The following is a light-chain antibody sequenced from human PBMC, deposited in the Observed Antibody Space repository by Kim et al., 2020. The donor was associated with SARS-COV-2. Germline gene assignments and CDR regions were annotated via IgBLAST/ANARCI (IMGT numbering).Light chain of an antibody. CDR1: RLGDKY. CDR3: QVWDSDSAI. J-gene: IGLJ2*01. V-gene: IGLV3-1*01. Sequence: SYELTQPPSVFVSPGQTAIITCSGDRLGDKYVCWYQQKPGQSPVVVIYRDNKRPSGTPKRFSGSNSGNTATLTISGTEAMDEADYYCQVWDSDSAIFGGG. CDR2: RDN.